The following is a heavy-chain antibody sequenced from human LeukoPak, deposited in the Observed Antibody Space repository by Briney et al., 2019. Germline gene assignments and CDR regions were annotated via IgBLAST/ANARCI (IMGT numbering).Heavy chain of an antibody. Sequence: PGGSLRLSCAASGFTFSSYGIHWVRQAPGKGLEWVAFIRYDGSNKYYADSVKGRFTISRDNSKNTLYLQMNSLRAEDTAVYYCAKDDSRKGVVPATTSYWGQGTLVTVSS. CDR2: IRYDGSNK. J-gene: IGHJ4*02. D-gene: IGHD2-2*01. CDR3: AKDDSRKGVVPATTSY. CDR1: GFTFSSYG. V-gene: IGHV3-30*02.